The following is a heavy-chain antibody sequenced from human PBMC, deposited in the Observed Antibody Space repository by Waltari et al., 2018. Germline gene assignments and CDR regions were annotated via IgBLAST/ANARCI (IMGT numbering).Heavy chain of an antibody. J-gene: IGHJ4*02. CDR1: GISFEEYG. Sequence: EVQLVESGGDLVQPGGSLRLSCAISGISFEEYGRHWVRQAPGKGLEWVSGISFSSGTVGYANSVKGRFTISRDNAKNSLYLQMDSLRPEDTAFYYCAKGALGLFQLLSPLHYWGQGTLVTVSS. CDR3: AKGALGLFQLLSPLHY. D-gene: IGHD2-2*01. CDR2: ISFSSGTV. V-gene: IGHV3-9*01.